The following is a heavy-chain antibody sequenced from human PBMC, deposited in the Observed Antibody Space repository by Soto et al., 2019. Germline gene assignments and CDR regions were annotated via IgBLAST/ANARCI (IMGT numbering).Heavy chain of an antibody. CDR3: TAIRFLEPLAAFDI. D-gene: IGHD3-3*01. V-gene: IGHV3-49*03. J-gene: IGHJ3*02. CDR2: IRSKAYGGTT. CDR1: GFTFGDYA. Sequence: GGSLRLSCTASGFTFGDYAMSWFRQAPGKGLEWVGFIRSKAYGGTTEYAASVKGRFTISRDDSKSIAYLQMNSLKTEDTAVYYCTAIRFLEPLAAFDIWGQGTMVTVSS.